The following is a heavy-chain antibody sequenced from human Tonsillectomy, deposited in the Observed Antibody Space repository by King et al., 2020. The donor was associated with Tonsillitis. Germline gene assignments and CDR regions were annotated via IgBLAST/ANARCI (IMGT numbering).Heavy chain of an antibody. Sequence: QLVQSGRGLVQPGRSLRLSCAASGFTFDDYAMHWVRHAPGKGLEWVSGISWNSGSIGYADSVKGRFTISRDNAKNSLYLQMNSLRAEDTALYYCAKSRTAAGPGGDFDYWGQGTLVTVSS. D-gene: IGHD6-13*01. CDR1: GFTFDDYA. J-gene: IGHJ4*02. CDR3: AKSRTAAGPGGDFDY. CDR2: ISWNSGSI. V-gene: IGHV3-9*01.